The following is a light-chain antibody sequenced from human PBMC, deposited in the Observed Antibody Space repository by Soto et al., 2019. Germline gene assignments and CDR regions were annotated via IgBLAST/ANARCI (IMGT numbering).Light chain of an antibody. CDR2: QDN. J-gene: IGLJ2*01. CDR3: QAWDSSTVV. V-gene: IGLV3-1*01. Sequence: SSELTQPPSVSVSPGQTASITCSGDKLGDKYVYWYQQKRGQSPVLVMYQDNKRPSGIPERFSGSNSGNTATLTISGTQPMDEADYYCQAWDSSTVVFGGGTKLTVL. CDR1: KLGDKY.